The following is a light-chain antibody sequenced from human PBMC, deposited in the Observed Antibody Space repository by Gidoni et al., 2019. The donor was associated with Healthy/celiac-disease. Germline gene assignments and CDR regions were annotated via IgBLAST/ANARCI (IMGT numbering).Light chain of an antibody. CDR3: QQYGSSPRT. J-gene: IGKJ1*01. CDR1: QSVSSSY. Sequence: IVLTQSPGTLSLSPGERATLSCRASQSVSSSYLAWYQQKPGQAPRLLIYGASSRATGIPDRFSGSGSGTDFTLTISRLEPEDFAVYYCQQYGSSPRTFGHGTRWKSN. V-gene: IGKV3-20*01. CDR2: GAS.